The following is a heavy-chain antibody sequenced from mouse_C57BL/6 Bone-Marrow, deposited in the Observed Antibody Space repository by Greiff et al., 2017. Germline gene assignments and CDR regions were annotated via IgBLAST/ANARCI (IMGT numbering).Heavy chain of an antibody. V-gene: IGHV1-72*01. D-gene: IGHD2-12*01. CDR2: IDPNSGGT. CDR1: GYTFTSYW. CDR3: ARNSNDFYYAMDY. Sequence: QVQLQQPGAELVKPGASVKLSCKASGYTFTSYWMHWVKQRPGRGLGWIGRIDPNSGGTKYNEKFKSKATLTVDKPSSTAYIQLISLTSEDSAVYYCARNSNDFYYAMDYWGQGTSVTVSS. J-gene: IGHJ4*01.